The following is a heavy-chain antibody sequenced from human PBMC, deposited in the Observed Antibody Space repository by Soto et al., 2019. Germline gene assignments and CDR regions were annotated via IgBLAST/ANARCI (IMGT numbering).Heavy chain of an antibody. J-gene: IGHJ1*01. V-gene: IGHV3-23*01. D-gene: IGHD4-4*01. Sequence: EVQLLESGGDLVEPGGSLRLSCVGPGFTWSSYPMNWVLQAPGKGLEWVSAISGTSDMTYYANSVTGRVTISRDQSKNTLYLQVGSLRVEDTAIYYCAKYRWGATTVTSINWGRGTLVTVSS. CDR1: GFTWSSYP. CDR3: AKYRWGATTVTSIN. CDR2: ISGTSDMT.